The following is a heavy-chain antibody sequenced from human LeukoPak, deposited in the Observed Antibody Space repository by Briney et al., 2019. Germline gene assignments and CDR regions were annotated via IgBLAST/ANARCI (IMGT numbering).Heavy chain of an antibody. Sequence: MTGGSLRLSCAASGFTFSSYTMNWVRQAPGKGLEWVSSISTSSSYIYYADSVKGRFTISRDNAKNSLYLQMNSLRAEDTAVYYCARGDLYYYDSSGGDYWAQGTLVTVSS. CDR3: ARGDLYYYDSSGGDY. J-gene: IGHJ4*02. V-gene: IGHV3-21*01. D-gene: IGHD3-22*01. CDR1: GFTFSSYT. CDR2: ISTSSSYI.